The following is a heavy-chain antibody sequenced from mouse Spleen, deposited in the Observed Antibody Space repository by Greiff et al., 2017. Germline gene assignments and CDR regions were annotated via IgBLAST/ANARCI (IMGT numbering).Heavy chain of an antibody. J-gene: IGHJ3*01. D-gene: IGHD4-1*01. Sequence: EVQLQQSGPGLVKPSQSLSLTCSVTGYSITSGYYWNWIRQFPGNKLEWMGYISYDGSNNYNPSLKNRISITRDTSKNQFFLKLNSVTTEDTATYYCARDRELGLAYWGQGTLVTVSA. CDR2: ISYDGSN. CDR1: GYSITSGYY. V-gene: IGHV3-6*02. CDR3: ARDRELGLAY.